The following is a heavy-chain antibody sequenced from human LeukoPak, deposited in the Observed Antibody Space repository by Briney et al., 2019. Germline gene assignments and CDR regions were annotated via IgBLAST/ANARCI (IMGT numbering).Heavy chain of an antibody. CDR3: ARVPVASDGTCFDS. J-gene: IGHJ4*02. D-gene: IGHD6-13*01. Sequence: PGGSLRLSCAASTFTFSNYWMNWVRQAPGKGLEWVATIKHDGSEKHYVDSVEGRFTISRDNAMNSLYLQMNSLRAEDTAVYYCARVPVASDGTCFDSWGQGTLVIVSS. V-gene: IGHV3-7*01. CDR1: TFTFSNYW. CDR2: IKHDGSEK.